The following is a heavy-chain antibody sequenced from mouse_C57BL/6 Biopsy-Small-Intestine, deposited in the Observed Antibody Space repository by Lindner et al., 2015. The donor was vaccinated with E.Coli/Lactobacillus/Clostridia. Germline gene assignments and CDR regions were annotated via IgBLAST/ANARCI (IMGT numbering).Heavy chain of an antibody. CDR2: IYPGDEDT. CDR3: ARGTRNWFSY. CDR1: GYAFSTSW. J-gene: IGHJ3*01. V-gene: IGHV1-82*01. D-gene: IGHD2-13*01. Sequence: VQLQESGPELVKPGASVKISCKASGYAFSTSWMNWVKQRPGKGLEWIGQIYPGDEDTIYNGIFKDKATLIADKSSSTAYMELNSLTSEDSAVYFCARGTRNWFSYWGQGTLVTVS.